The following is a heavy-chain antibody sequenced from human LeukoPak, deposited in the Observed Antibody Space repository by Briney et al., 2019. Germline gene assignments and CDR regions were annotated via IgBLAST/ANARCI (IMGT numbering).Heavy chain of an antibody. CDR2: VKSKTDGGTT. D-gene: IGHD3-3*01. CDR3: TTDQSAYYDFWNGYYGPFDF. V-gene: IGHV3-15*01. Sequence: TGGSLRLSCAASGFTFINAWMSWVRQAPGKGLEWVGRVKSKTDGGTTDYGAPVKGRFIISRDDSKNTLYLQMNSLKTEDTAVCYCTTDQSAYYDFWNGYYGPFDFWGQGTLVTISS. J-gene: IGHJ4*02. CDR1: GFTFINAW.